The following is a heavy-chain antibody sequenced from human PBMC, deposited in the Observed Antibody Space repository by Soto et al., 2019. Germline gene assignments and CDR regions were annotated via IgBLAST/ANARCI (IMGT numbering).Heavy chain of an antibody. D-gene: IGHD6-19*01. V-gene: IGHV4-59*08. CDR2: IYYSGST. CDR1: GGSISSYY. Sequence: SETLSLTCTVSGGSISSYYWSLIRQPPGKGLEWIGYIYYSGSTNYNPSLKSRVTISVDTSKNQFSLKLSSVTAADTAVYYCARLDSDSSGWNFFDYWGQGTLVTVSS. CDR3: ARLDSDSSGWNFFDY. J-gene: IGHJ4*02.